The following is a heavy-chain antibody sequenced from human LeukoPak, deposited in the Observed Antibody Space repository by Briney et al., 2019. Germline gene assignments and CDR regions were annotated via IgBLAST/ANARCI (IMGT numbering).Heavy chain of an antibody. CDR2: ISGSGGST. J-gene: IGHJ4*02. Sequence: QSGGSLRLSCAASGFTFSSYEMNWVRQAPGKGLEWVSAISGSGGSTYYADSVKGRFTISRDNSKNTLYLQMNSLRAEDTAVYYCAKDSGSGWTHSDYWGQGTLVTVSS. D-gene: IGHD6-19*01. CDR3: AKDSGSGWTHSDY. V-gene: IGHV3-23*01. CDR1: GFTFSSYE.